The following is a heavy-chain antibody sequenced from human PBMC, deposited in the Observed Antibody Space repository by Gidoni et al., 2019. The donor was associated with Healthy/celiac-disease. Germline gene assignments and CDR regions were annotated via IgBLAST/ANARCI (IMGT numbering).Heavy chain of an antibody. CDR3: ASGYDFWSGYYRGAFDI. CDR2: INHSGST. D-gene: IGHD3-3*01. Sequence: QVQLQQWGAGLLKPSETLSLTCAVYGVSFSGYYWSWIRQPPGKGLEWIGEINHSGSTNYNPSLKSRVTISVDTSKNQFSLKLSSVTAADTAVYYCASGYDFWSGYYRGAFDIWGQGTMVTVSS. CDR1: GVSFSGYY. V-gene: IGHV4-34*01. J-gene: IGHJ3*02.